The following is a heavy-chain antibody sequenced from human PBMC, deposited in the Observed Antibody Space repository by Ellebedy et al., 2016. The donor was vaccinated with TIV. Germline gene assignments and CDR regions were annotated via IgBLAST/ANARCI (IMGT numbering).Heavy chain of an antibody. CDR1: GGSISTSNYY. CDR3: ARAPDTAMGPTGYYFDY. Sequence: MPGGSLRLSCTVSGGSISTSNYYWGWIRQPPGKGLEWVGTIYYSGNTYYNPSLKSRVTISVDTSKNQFSLKLSSVTAADTAVYYCARAPDTAMGPTGYYFDYWGQGTLVTVSS. CDR2: IYYSGNT. V-gene: IGHV4-39*07. D-gene: IGHD5-18*01. J-gene: IGHJ4*02.